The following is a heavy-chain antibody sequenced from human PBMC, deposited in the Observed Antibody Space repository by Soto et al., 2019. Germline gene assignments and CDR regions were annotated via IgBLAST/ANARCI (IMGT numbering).Heavy chain of an antibody. J-gene: IGHJ4*02. Sequence: EVQLLDSGGGLVQPGGSLRLSCAASGFTFSNFAMSWVRQAPGKGLEWVSAIGSVGSTYYSDSVKGRLTISRDKSKSPLHLQMNSLKAADTAVYYRAKGHYSSGLIHCDYWGQGTLVTVCS. CDR1: GFTFSNFA. CDR3: AKGHYSSGLIHCDY. CDR2: IGSVGST. D-gene: IGHD6-19*01. V-gene: IGHV3-23*01.